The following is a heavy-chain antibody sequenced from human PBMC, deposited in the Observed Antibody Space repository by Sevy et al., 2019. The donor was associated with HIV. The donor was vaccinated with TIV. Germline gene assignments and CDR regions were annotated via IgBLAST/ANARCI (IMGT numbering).Heavy chain of an antibody. J-gene: IGHJ4*02. CDR3: AKDIAGEGSGSYYFDY. V-gene: IGHV3-43D*03. CDR1: GFTFDDYT. Sequence: GGSLRLSCTASGFTFDDYTMDWVRQAPGKGPEWVSSITWDGGSPYYADSVKGRFTISRDNSKNSLYLQMNSLRPEDTALYYCAKDIAGEGSGSYYFDYWGQGTLVTVSS. D-gene: IGHD3-10*01. CDR2: ITWDGGSP.